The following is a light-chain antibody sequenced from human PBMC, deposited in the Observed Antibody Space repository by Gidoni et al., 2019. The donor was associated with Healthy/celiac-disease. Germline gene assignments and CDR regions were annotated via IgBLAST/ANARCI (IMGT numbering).Light chain of an antibody. CDR3: SSYTSSSTLFYV. CDR1: SSDVGGYNY. J-gene: IGLJ1*01. Sequence: QSALTQLASVSGSTGQSIPISCTGTSSDVGGYNYVSWYQQHPGKAPKLMIYDVSNRPSGVSNRFSGSKSGNTASLTISGLQAEAEADYYCSSYTSSSTLFYVFGTGTKVTVL. CDR2: DVS. V-gene: IGLV2-14*03.